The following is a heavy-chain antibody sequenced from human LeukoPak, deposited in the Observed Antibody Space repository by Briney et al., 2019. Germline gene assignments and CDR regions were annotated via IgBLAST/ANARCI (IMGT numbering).Heavy chain of an antibody. CDR3: ARLYSGSPIDY. Sequence: SETLSLTCTVSDYSISSGYYWGWIRQPPGKGLEWIGNIYHSGSTYYNPSLKSRVTISVDTSKNQFSLKLTSGTAADTAVYYCARLYSGSPIDYWGQGTLVTVSS. V-gene: IGHV4-38-2*02. J-gene: IGHJ4*02. D-gene: IGHD1-26*01. CDR2: IYHSGST. CDR1: DYSISSGYY.